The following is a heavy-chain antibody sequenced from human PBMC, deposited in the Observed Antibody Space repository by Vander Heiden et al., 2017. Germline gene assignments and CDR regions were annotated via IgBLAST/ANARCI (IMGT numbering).Heavy chain of an antibody. CDR2: IWYDGINK. Sequence: QVQLVESGGGVVQPGRSVRLYCAASGFTFSSYGMHGVRQAPGQGMRWVAVIWYDGINKYYADSVKGRFTIARDNSKNTLYLQMNSLRAEDTAVYYCARRRGYSVYADARGYYYYGMYVGGQVTTVTVYS. CDR1: GFTFSSYG. D-gene: IGHD5-12*01. V-gene: IGHV3-33*01. J-gene: IGHJ6*02. CDR3: ARRRGYSVYADARGYYYYGMYV.